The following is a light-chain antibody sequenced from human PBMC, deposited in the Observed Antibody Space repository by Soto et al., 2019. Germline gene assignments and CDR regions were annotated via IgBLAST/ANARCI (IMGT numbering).Light chain of an antibody. CDR2: GAS. Sequence: EIVLTQSPGTLSLSPGESATLSCRATQSVSSSFLAWYQQKPGLAPRLLIYGASTRATGIPDRFSGSGSGTAFTLTISRLEPEDFAVYYCHLYGSSPLTFGPGTKVYIK. CDR1: QSVSSSF. J-gene: IGKJ3*01. V-gene: IGKV3-20*01. CDR3: HLYGSSPLT.